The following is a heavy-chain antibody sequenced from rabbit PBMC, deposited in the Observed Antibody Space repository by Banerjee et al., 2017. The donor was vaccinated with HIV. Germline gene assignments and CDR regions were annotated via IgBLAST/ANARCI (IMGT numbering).Heavy chain of an antibody. CDR1: GLDFSSSYW. CDR2: IYTGSIGST. J-gene: IGHJ4*01. Sequence: QSLEESGGDLVKPGASLTLTCTASGLDFSSSYWMCWVRQAPGKGLEWIACIYTGSIGSTYYASWAKGRFTISKTSSTTVTLQMTSLTAADTATYFCARYVDYDYAPGNLWGQGTLVTVS. V-gene: IGHV1S40*01. D-gene: IGHD6-1*01. CDR3: ARYVDYDYAPGNL.